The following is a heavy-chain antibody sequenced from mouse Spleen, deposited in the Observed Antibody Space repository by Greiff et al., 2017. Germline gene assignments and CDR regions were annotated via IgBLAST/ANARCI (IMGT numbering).Heavy chain of an antibody. V-gene: IGHV1-26*01. CDR1: GYTFTDYY. CDR3: ASSLYALDY. J-gene: IGHJ4*01. Sequence: VQLQQSGPELVKPGTSVKISCKASGYTFTDYYINWVQQSHGKSLEWIGDINPNNGGITFNQKFKGKATLTVDKSSSTAYMELHSLTSDDSSVYYCASSLYALDYWGQGTSVTVYS. D-gene: IGHD6-2*01. CDR2: INPNNGGI.